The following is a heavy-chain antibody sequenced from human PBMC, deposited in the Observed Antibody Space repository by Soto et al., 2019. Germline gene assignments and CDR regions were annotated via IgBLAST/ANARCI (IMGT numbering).Heavy chain of an antibody. V-gene: IGHV4-30-4*01. CDR1: GGSITSDYSC. CDR3: ARGPSGDKVHY. J-gene: IGHJ4*02. D-gene: IGHD7-27*01. Sequence: QVQLQESGPGLVKPSQTLSLTCTVSGGSITSDYSCWSWIRQPPGEGLEWIGHIFDSGTTYTNPSPRSQVAISRDTSKNPFSLTLSSVTAADTAVYYCARGPSGDKVHYWGQGALVTVSS. CDR2: IFDSGTT.